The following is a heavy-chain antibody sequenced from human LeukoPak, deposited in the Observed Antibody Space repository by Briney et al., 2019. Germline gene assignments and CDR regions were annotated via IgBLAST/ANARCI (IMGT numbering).Heavy chain of an antibody. CDR3: ATIPPRVYYDSSGLSGRNWFDP. Sequence: ASVKVSCKVSGYTLTELSMHSVRQAPGTGLEWMGGFDPEDGETIYAQKLQGRVTMTEDTSTDTAYMELSSLRSEDTAVYYCATIPPRVYYDSSGLSGRNWFDPWGQGTLVTVSS. D-gene: IGHD3-22*01. CDR1: GYTLTELS. J-gene: IGHJ5*02. CDR2: FDPEDGET. V-gene: IGHV1-24*01.